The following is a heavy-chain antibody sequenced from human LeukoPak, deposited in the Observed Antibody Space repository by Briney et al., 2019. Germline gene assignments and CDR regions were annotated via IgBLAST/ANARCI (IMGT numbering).Heavy chain of an antibody. D-gene: IGHD3-3*01. CDR1: GCGFTSYW. Sequence: GASLKISGEGSGCGFTSYWIGWVRQMPGKGLEWMGIIYPGDSDTRYSPSFQGQVTISADKSISTAYLQWNSLKASDTAMYYCALRIFEVPKHDPWGQGTLVTVSS. V-gene: IGHV5-51*01. CDR2: IYPGDSDT. CDR3: ALRIFEVPKHDP. J-gene: IGHJ5*02.